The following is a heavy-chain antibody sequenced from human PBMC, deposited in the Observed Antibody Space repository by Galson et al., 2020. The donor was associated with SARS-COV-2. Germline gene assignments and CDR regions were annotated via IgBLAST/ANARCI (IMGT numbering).Heavy chain of an antibody. CDR1: GDSINRGNFY. CDR3: ARSSYFDMLTGYDGSGLDI. J-gene: IGHJ3*02. V-gene: IGHV4-61*02. D-gene: IGHD3-9*01. CDR2: IYTKRNT. Sequence: SETLSLTCTVSGDSINRGNFYWSWIRQPAGKGLEWIGRIYTKRNTNYNPSLMSRVTISVDTSKNQVSLKLTSVTAADTALYFCARSSYFDMLTGYDGSGLDIWGQGTMVTVSS.